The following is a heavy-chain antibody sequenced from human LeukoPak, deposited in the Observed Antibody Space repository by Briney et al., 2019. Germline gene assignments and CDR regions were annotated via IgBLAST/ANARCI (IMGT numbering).Heavy chain of an antibody. CDR3: ATSKRIAGPSPFDY. CDR2: MNPNSGNT. V-gene: IGHV1-8*01. CDR1: GYTFTSYD. J-gene: IGHJ4*02. D-gene: IGHD6-13*01. Sequence: ASVKVSCKASGYTFTSYDINWVRQATGQGLEWMGWMNPNSGNTGYAQKFQGRVTMTEDTSTDTAYMELSSLRSEDTAVCYCATSKRIAGPSPFDYWGQGTLVTVSS.